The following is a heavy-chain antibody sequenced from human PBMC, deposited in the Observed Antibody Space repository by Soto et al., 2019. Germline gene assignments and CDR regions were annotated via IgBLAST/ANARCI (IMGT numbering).Heavy chain of an antibody. Sequence: SVKVSCKASGGTFSSYAISWVRQAPGQGLEWMGGIIPIFGTANYAQKFQGRVTITADESTSTAYMELSSLRSEDTAVYYCARTIAVAGREYYFDYWGQGTLVTVSS. CDR3: ARTIAVAGREYYFDY. J-gene: IGHJ4*02. CDR2: IIPIFGTA. V-gene: IGHV1-69*13. D-gene: IGHD6-19*01. CDR1: GGTFSSYA.